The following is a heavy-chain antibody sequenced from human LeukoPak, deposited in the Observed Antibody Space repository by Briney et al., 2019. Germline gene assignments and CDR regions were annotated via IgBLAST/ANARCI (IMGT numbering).Heavy chain of an antibody. Sequence: GESLKISCKGSGYRFTSYWIGWVRQMPGKGLEWMGIIYPDDSDTRYSPSFQGHVTISADKSISTAYLQWSSLKASDTAMYYCARHDPPPGRSGSYYFDYWGQGTLVTVSS. V-gene: IGHV5-51*01. CDR2: IYPDDSDT. D-gene: IGHD1-26*01. J-gene: IGHJ4*02. CDR1: GYRFTSYW. CDR3: ARHDPPPGRSGSYYFDY.